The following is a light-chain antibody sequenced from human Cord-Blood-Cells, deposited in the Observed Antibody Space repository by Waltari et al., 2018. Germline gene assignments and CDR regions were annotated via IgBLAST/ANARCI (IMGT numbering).Light chain of an antibody. J-gene: IGLJ1*01. Sequence: QSALTQPRSVSGSPGQSVTISCTGTSSDVGGYNYVSWYQQHPGKAPKLMIYDVSKRPSGVPDRFSCSKSGNTASLTISGLQAEDEADYYCCSYAGIYTYVFGTGTKVTVL. CDR2: DVS. V-gene: IGLV2-11*01. CDR3: CSYAGIYTYV. CDR1: SSDVGGYNY.